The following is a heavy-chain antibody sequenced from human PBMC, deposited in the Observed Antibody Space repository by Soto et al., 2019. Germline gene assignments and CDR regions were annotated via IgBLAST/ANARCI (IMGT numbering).Heavy chain of an antibody. Sequence: PSETLSLTCAVYGGSFSGYYWSWIRQPPGKGLEWIGEINHSGSTNYNPSLKSRVTISVDTSKNQFSLKLSSVTAADTAVYYCARGLSDYDILTGYYGYWGQGTLVTVSS. CDR1: GGSFSGYY. CDR3: ARGLSDYDILTGYYGY. D-gene: IGHD3-9*01. J-gene: IGHJ4*02. CDR2: INHSGST. V-gene: IGHV4-34*01.